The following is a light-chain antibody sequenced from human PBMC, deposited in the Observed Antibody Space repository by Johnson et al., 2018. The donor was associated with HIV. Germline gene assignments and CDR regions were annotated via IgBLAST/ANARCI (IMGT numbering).Light chain of an antibody. V-gene: IGLV1-51*01. CDR2: DNT. Sequence: QSVLTQPPSVSAAPGQKVTISCSGSSSNIGNNYLSWYQQLPGTAPKFLIYDNTTRPPGIPDRFSGSKSVTSATLGITGLQTGDEADYYCGTWDSSLSGVFGTGTKVTVL. CDR3: GTWDSSLSGV. CDR1: SSNIGNNY. J-gene: IGLJ1*01.